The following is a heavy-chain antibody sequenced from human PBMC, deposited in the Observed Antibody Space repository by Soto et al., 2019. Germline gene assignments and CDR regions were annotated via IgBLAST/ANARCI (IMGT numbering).Heavy chain of an antibody. CDR2: INHRGST. CDR1: GGPFSGYY. CDR3: ARGDPVYCEGGAIDY. J-gene: IGHJ4*02. Sequence: QVQLQQWGAGLLKPSETLSLTCAVYGGPFSGYYWTWVRQPPGKGLEWIGEINHRGSTHYNPSLKSRVTMSVDTSKNQFSLKLSSVTAADTAVYSCARGDPVYCEGGAIDYWGQGTLVTVSS. V-gene: IGHV4-34*01. D-gene: IGHD1-26*01.